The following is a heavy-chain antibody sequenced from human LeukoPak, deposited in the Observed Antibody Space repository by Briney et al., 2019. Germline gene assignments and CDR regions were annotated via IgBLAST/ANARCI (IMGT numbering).Heavy chain of an antibody. Sequence: SQTLSLTCAVSGGSISSGGYSWSWIRQPPGKGLEWIGYIYHSGSTYYNPSLKSRVTISVDGSKNQFSLKLSSVTAADTAVYYCARLRLGYCSSTSCHMDVWGQGTTVTVSS. D-gene: IGHD2-2*01. J-gene: IGHJ6*02. V-gene: IGHV4-30-2*01. CDR2: IYHSGST. CDR3: ARLRLGYCSSTSCHMDV. CDR1: GGSISSGGYS.